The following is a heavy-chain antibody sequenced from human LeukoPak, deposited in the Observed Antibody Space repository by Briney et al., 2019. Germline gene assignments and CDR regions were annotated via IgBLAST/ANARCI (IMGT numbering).Heavy chain of an antibody. Sequence: GRSLRLSCAASGFTFSSYGMHWVRQAPGKGLEWVAVISYDGSNKYYADSVKGRFTISRDNSKNTLYLQVNSLRAEDTAVYYCAKTPSPSYSSSWRPPDAFDLWGQGTMVTVSS. CDR2: ISYDGSNK. J-gene: IGHJ3*01. CDR1: GFTFSSYG. D-gene: IGHD6-13*01. V-gene: IGHV3-30*18. CDR3: AKTPSPSYSSSWRPPDAFDL.